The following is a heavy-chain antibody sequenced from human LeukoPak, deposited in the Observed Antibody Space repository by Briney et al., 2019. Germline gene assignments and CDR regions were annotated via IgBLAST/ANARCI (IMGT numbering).Heavy chain of an antibody. CDR1: GFTFSDYY. J-gene: IGHJ6*02. Sequence: PGGSLRLSCAASGFTFSDYYMSWLRQAPGKGLEWVSYISSSGTTIYYAASVKGRFTISRDNAKNSLYLQMNRLRAEDTAVHYCARDKRPYGMDVWGQGTTVTVSS. CDR2: ISSSGTTI. CDR3: ARDKRPYGMDV. V-gene: IGHV3-11*01.